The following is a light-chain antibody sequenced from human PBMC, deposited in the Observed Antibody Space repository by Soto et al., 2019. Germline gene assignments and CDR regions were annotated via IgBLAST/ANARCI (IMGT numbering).Light chain of an antibody. CDR1: QSASRD. CDR2: DAF. J-gene: IGKJ5*01. Sequence: EIVLTQSPATLSLSPGETATHSCRASQSASRDLAWYQQKPGQAPRLLIYDAFNRATGIPARFSGSGSGTDFTLTISSLEPEDFVVYYCQQRQYWPLTFGQGTRLEIK. V-gene: IGKV3-11*01. CDR3: QQRQYWPLT.